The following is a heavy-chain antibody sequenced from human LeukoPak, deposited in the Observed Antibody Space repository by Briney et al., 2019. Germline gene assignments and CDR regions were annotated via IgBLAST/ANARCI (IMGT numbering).Heavy chain of an antibody. J-gene: IGHJ6*02. V-gene: IGHV3-48*03. Sequence: QPGGSLRLSCAASGFTFSSYEMNWVRQAPGKGLEWVSYISSSGSTIYYADSVKGRFTIFRDNAKNSLYLQMNSLRAEDTAVYYCARGGYCGGECYYYYYYGMDVWGQGTTVTVSS. D-gene: IGHD2-21*01. CDR3: ARGGYCGGECYYYYYYGMDV. CDR2: ISSSGSTI. CDR1: GFTFSSYE.